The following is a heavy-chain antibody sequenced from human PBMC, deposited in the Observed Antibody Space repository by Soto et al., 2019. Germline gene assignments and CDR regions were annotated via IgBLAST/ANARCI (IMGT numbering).Heavy chain of an antibody. D-gene: IGHD6-13*01. CDR1: GGXVSSGGYY. J-gene: IGHJ4*02. CDR3: ARDGSSSWFGTDY. CDR2: IYYSGST. V-gene: IGHV4-31*03. Sequence: PSETLSLTCTVSGGXVSSGGYYWSWIRQHPGKGLEWIGYIYYSGSTYYNPSLKSRVTISVDTSKNQFSLKLSSVTAADTAVYYCARDGSSSWFGTDYWGQGTLVTVSS.